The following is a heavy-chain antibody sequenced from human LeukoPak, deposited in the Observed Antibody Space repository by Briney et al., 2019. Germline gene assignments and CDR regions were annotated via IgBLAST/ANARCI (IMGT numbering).Heavy chain of an antibody. V-gene: IGHV3-74*01. CDR1: GFTFSSYW. Sequence: GGSLRLSCAASGFTFSSYWVHWVRQAPGKGLMWVSRVKNDGSNTNYADSVKGRFTISRDNAKNTLYLQMNSLGAEDTAVYYCARGDHTFWGFPHWGQGTLVTVSS. CDR3: ARGDHTFWGFPH. D-gene: IGHD7-27*01. J-gene: IGHJ4*02. CDR2: VKNDGSNT.